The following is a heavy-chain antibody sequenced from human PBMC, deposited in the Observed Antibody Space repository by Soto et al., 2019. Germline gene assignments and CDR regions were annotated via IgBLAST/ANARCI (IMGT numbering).Heavy chain of an antibody. CDR2: INHSGST. Sequence: SETLSLTCAVYGGSFSGYYWSWIRQPPGKGLEWIGEINHSGSTNYNPSLKSRVTISVDTSKNQFSLKLSSVTAADTAVYYCARATVTWEAYYYYYYMAVWGKGTTVTVSS. J-gene: IGHJ6*03. V-gene: IGHV4-34*01. CDR1: GGSFSGYY. CDR3: ARATVTWEAYYYYYYMAV. D-gene: IGHD4-4*01.